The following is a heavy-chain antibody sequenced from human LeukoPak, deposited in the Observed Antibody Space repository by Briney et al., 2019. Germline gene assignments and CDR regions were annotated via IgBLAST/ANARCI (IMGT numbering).Heavy chain of an antibody. V-gene: IGHV3-74*01. J-gene: IGHJ4*02. Sequence: GGSLRLPCAASGFTFISYWMHLVRQAPGKGLVWVSRINGYGSSTGFADSVKGRFTISRDNAKNTLYLQMNSLRAEDTAVYYCARDAPGNTALDYWGQGTLVTVSS. CDR2: INGYGSST. D-gene: IGHD5-18*01. CDR1: GFTFISYW. CDR3: ARDAPGNTALDY.